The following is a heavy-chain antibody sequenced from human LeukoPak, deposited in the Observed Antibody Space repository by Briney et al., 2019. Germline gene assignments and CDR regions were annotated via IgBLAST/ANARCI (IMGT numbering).Heavy chain of an antibody. CDR1: EFPFSKAW. J-gene: IGHJ4*02. V-gene: IGHV3-15*01. CDR3: TSVGFGPYYFDN. Sequence: GGSLRLSCAVSEFPFSKAWMSWVRQAPGKGLEWVGRIKSKTDGGTTDYAAPVKGRFTISRDDSKNTLYLQMNSLKTEDTAVYYCTSVGFGPYYFDNWGQGTLVTVSS. CDR2: IKSKTDGGTT. D-gene: IGHD3-10*01.